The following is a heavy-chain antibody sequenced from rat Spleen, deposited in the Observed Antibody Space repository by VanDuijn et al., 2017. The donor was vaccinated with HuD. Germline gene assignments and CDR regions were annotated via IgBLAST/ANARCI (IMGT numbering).Heavy chain of an antibody. V-gene: IGHV5-20*01. D-gene: IGHD1-2*01. CDR1: GFTFSNYD. CDR2: ISYDGGST. CDR3: AIYYYSSYIY. Sequence: EVQLVESGGGLVQPGGSMKLSCAASGFTFSNYDMAWVRQAPKRGLEWVASISYDGGSTYYRDSVKGRFTISRYNAKSSLYVQMDSLRSEDTATYYCAIYYYSSYIYWGQGTLVTVSS. J-gene: IGHJ3*01.